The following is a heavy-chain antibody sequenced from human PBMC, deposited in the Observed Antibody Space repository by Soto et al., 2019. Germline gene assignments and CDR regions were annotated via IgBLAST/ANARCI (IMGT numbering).Heavy chain of an antibody. CDR1: GFMFASYG. CDR3: AKGLYSSTFYYMDV. Sequence: EVQLLESGGGLVQPGGSLRLSCAASGFMFASYGMNWVRQAPGKGLEWVSSIRGSGDETYYTDSVKGRFTISRDNSKNTLYLDMNSLRAEDTAIYYCAKGLYSSTFYYMDVWGKGATVTVSS. J-gene: IGHJ6*03. D-gene: IGHD2-15*01. V-gene: IGHV3-23*01. CDR2: IRGSGDET.